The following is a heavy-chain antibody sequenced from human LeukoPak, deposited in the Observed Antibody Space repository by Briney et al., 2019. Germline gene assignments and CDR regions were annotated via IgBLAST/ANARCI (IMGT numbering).Heavy chain of an antibody. D-gene: IGHD1-1*01. CDR3: ARADWNDVRGD. CDR1: GFTFSSYS. CDR2: ISSSSSYI. J-gene: IGHJ4*02. Sequence: PGGSLRLSCAASGFTFSSYSMNWVRQAPGKGLEWGSSISSSSSYIYYADSVKGRFTISRDNAKNSLYLQMNSLRAEDTAVYYCARADWNDVRGDWGQGTLVTVSS. V-gene: IGHV3-21*01.